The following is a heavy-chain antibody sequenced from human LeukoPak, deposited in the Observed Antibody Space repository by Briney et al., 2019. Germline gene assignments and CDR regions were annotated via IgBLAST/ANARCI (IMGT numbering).Heavy chain of an antibody. CDR2: IYYSGST. Sequence: PSETLSLTCTVSGGSIRSYYWSWIRQPPGKGLEWIGYIYYSGSTNYNPSLKSRVTISVDTSKNQFSLKRSSVTAADTAVYYCARVKLTGVFDPWGQGTRLTVSS. J-gene: IGHJ5*02. CDR1: GGSIRSYY. CDR3: ARVKLTGVFDP. D-gene: IGHD7-27*01. V-gene: IGHV4-59*01.